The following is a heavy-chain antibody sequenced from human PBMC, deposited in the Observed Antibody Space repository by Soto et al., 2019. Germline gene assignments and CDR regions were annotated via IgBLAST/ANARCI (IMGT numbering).Heavy chain of an antibody. J-gene: IGHJ3*02. CDR2: IYYSGST. CDR1: GGSISSYY. CDR3: ARTYGFDAFDI. Sequence: QVQLQESGPGLVKPSETLSLTCTVSGGSISSYYWSWIRQPPGKGLEWIGYIYYSGSTNYNPSLKSRVTISVDTSKNQFSLKLSSVTAADTAMYYCARTYGFDAFDIWGQGTMVTVSS. D-gene: IGHD4-17*01. V-gene: IGHV4-59*01.